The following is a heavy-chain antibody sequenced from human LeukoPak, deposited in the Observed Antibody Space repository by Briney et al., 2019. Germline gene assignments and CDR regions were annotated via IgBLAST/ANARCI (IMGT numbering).Heavy chain of an antibody. CDR3: AKDSPVATY. J-gene: IGHJ4*02. V-gene: IGHV3-23*01. CDR1: GFRLSDYG. Sequence: GASLRLSCAASGFRLSDYGMTWVRQAPGKGLEWVSAISGGATSTYYADSVKGRFTISRDNSKNTLYLQMGSLRADDTAVYYCAKDSPVATYWGQGTLVTVSS. CDR2: ISGGATST. D-gene: IGHD4-23*01.